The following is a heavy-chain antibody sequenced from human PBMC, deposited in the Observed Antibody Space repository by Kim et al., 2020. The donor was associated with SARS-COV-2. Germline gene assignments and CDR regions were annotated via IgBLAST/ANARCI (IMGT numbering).Heavy chain of an antibody. CDR3: ARYSSNRFDP. J-gene: IGHJ5*02. CDR1: GGSSSSSY. D-gene: IGHD6-13*01. V-gene: IGHV4-59*13. Sequence: SETLSLTCNVSGGSSSSSYWSWIRQPPGKGLEWIGYVFYSGGTDYNPSLKSRVTISVDTSKDHFSLKLNSVTAADTAVYYCARYSSNRFDPWGQGTLVTVSS. CDR2: VFYSGGT.